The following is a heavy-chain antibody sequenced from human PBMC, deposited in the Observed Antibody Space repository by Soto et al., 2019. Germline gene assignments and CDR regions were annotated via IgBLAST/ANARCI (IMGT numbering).Heavy chain of an antibody. CDR2: ISTYNGNT. CDR3: ARQGLGRYFAWLYNEFDY. V-gene: IGHV1-18*01. Sequence: QVQLVQSGAEVKKPGASVKVSCKASGYTFTSYGISWVRQAPGQGLEWMGWISTYNGNTNYAQKLQGRATMTTDSSASPAYMELRSLRSDDTAVYYCARQGLGRYFAWLYNEFDYWGQGTLVTVSS. CDR1: GYTFTSYG. D-gene: IGHD3-9*01. J-gene: IGHJ4*02.